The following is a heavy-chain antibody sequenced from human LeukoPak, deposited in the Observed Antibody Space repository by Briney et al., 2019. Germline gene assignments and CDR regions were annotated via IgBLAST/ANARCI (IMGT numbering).Heavy chain of an antibody. CDR1: GGSISSYY. CDR3: ARRVRAYCSGGSCYDDWYFDL. V-gene: IGHV4-59*08. CDR2: IYYSGGT. Sequence: SETLSLTCSVSGGSISSYYWSWIRQPPGKGLECIGYIYYSGGTNYNPSLKSRVTISVDTSKNHFSLNLSSVTAADTAVYYCARRVRAYCSGGSCYDDWYFDLWGRGTLVTVSS. D-gene: IGHD2-15*01. J-gene: IGHJ2*01.